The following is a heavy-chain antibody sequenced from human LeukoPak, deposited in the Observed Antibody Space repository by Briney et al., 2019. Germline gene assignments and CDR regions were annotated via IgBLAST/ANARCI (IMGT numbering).Heavy chain of an antibody. Sequence: GGSLRLSCAASGFSVSNHYMAWVRQAPGRRLEWVFFIRADGTTFYTDSVRGRFTVSRDQFKNTLYLQMSSLRPDDTALYYCARDGAGIESWVELDPWGQGTQVTVSA. CDR1: GFSVSNHY. CDR3: ARDGAGIESWVELDP. CDR2: IRADGTT. D-gene: IGHD5-24*01. J-gene: IGHJ5*02. V-gene: IGHV3-66*02.